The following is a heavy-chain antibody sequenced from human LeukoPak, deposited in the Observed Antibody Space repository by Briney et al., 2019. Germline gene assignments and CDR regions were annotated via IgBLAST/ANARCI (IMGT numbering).Heavy chain of an antibody. V-gene: IGHV3-15*01. CDR2: IKSKTDGGTT. CDR3: TTSIAVVAATTAEYFQH. J-gene: IGHJ1*01. CDR1: GFTFSNAW. D-gene: IGHD2-15*01. Sequence: GGSLRLSCAASGFTFSNAWMSWVRQAPGKGLEWVGRIKSKTDGGTTDYAAPVKGRFTISRDDSKNTLYLQMNSLKTEDTAVYYCTTSIAVVAATTAEYFQHWGQGTLVTVSS.